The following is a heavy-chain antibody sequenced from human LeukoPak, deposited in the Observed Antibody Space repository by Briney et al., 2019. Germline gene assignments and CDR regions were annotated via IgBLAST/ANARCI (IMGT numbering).Heavy chain of an antibody. J-gene: IGHJ4*02. Sequence: SVKVSCKASGGTFSSYAISWVRQAPGQGLEWMGGIIPIFGTANYAQKFQGRVTITTDESTSTAYMELSSLRSEDTAVYYCARGSGYCSSTSCYPLYFDCWGQGTLVTVSS. CDR3: ARGSGYCSSTSCYPLYFDC. CDR2: IIPIFGTA. D-gene: IGHD2-2*01. V-gene: IGHV1-69*05. CDR1: GGTFSSYA.